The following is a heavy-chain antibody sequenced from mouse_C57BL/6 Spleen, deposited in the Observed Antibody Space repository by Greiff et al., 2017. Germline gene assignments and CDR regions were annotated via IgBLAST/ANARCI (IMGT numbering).Heavy chain of an antibody. J-gene: IGHJ3*01. CDR2: ISSGSSTI. CDR1: GFTFSDYG. Sequence: EVKVVESGGGLVKPGGSLKLSCAASGFTFSDYGMHWVRQAPEKGLEWVAYISSGSSTIYYADTVKGRFTISRDNAKNTLFLQMTSLRSEDTAMYYGANPYDGYYAWFAYWGQGTLVTVSA. V-gene: IGHV5-17*01. CDR3: ANPYDGYYAWFAY. D-gene: IGHD2-3*01.